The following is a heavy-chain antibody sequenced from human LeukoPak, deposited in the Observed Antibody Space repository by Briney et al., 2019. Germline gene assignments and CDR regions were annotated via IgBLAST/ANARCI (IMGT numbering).Heavy chain of an antibody. CDR2: ISTYNGNT. Sequence: GASVKVSCKSSGYTSSSYGFSWMRQAPGQGLEWMGWISTYNGNTNYAQKFQGRVTMTTDTSTSTAYMELRSLRSDDTAVYYCARDVPGSIGTTARFDPWGQGTLVTVPS. J-gene: IGHJ5*02. D-gene: IGHD1-1*01. CDR1: GYTSSSYG. V-gene: IGHV1-18*01. CDR3: ARDVPGSIGTTARFDP.